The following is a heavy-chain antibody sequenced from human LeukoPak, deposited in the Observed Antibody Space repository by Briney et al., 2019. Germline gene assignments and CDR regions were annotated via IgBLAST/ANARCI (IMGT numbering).Heavy chain of an antibody. Sequence: GGSLRLSCAASGFTFSSYWMSWVRQAPGKGLEWVANIKQDGSEKYYVDSVKGRFTISRDNSKNTLYFQMNGLRAEDTAIYYCARDPYGHNYFDYWGQGTLVTVSS. J-gene: IGHJ4*02. CDR1: GFTFSSYW. V-gene: IGHV3-7*03. CDR3: ARDPYGHNYFDY. D-gene: IGHD5-24*01. CDR2: IKQDGSEK.